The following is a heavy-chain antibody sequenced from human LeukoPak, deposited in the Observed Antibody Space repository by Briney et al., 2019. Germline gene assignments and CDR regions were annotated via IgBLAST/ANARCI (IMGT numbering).Heavy chain of an antibody. D-gene: IGHD6-19*01. Sequence: PGGSLRLSCAASGFTFSGSAMHWVRQAPGKGLEWVSFIRYDGSNKYYADSVKGRFTISRDNSKNTLYLQMISLRAEDTAVYYCAKSLAVAGMFPPPVHYWGLGILVTVSS. V-gene: IGHV3-30*02. J-gene: IGHJ4*02. CDR3: AKSLAVAGMFPPPVHY. CDR1: GFTFSGSA. CDR2: IRYDGSNK.